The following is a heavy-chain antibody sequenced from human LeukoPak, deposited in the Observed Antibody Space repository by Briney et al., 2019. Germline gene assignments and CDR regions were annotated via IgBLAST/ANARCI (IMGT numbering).Heavy chain of an antibody. CDR2: ISGSGGST. J-gene: IGHJ4*02. CDR1: GFTFSSYA. Sequence: PGGSLRLSCAASGFTFSSYAMSWVRQAPGKGLDWVSAISGSGGSTYYADSVKGRYTISRDNSKNTLYLQMNSLRAEDTAVYYCAKGAATYYYGSGSWHWGQGTLVTVSS. D-gene: IGHD3-10*01. CDR3: AKGAATYYYGSGSWH. V-gene: IGHV3-23*01.